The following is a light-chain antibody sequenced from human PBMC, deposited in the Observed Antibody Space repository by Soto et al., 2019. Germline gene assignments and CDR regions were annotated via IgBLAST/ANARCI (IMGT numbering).Light chain of an antibody. V-gene: IGLV2-14*03. J-gene: IGLJ1*01. CDR2: DVS. CDR1: SRDIGGYNF. CDR3: NSHRTVSTHV. Sequence: QSALTQPASVSGSPGQSITISCTGTSRDIGGYNFVSWYQHHPGKAPKLLIHDVSNRPSGVSSRFSGSISGNTASLTISGLQAEDEADYYFNSHRTVSTHVFGTGTQVTVL.